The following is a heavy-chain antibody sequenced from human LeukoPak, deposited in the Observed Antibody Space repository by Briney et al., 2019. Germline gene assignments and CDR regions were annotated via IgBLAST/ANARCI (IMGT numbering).Heavy chain of an antibody. D-gene: IGHD6-25*01. CDR2: IYTSGST. CDR1: GGSISSYY. CDR3: ASLPFIAAGYFDY. Sequence: SETLSLTCTVSGGSISSYYWSWIRQPPGKGLEWIGHIYTSGSTNYNPSLKSRVTISVDTSKNQFSLKLSSVTAADTAVYYCASLPFIAAGYFDYWGQGTLVTVSS. V-gene: IGHV4-4*09. J-gene: IGHJ4*02.